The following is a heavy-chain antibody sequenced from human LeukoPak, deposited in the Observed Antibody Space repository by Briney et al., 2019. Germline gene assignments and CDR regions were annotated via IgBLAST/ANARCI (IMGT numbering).Heavy chain of an antibody. Sequence: PGGSLRLSCAASGFTFSTYAMHWVRQAPGKGLEWVAVISYDGSSKYYADSVKGRFTISRDNAKNSLYLQMNSLRAEDTAVYYCARDSLAVAGTSGHWGQGTLVTVSS. CDR3: ARDSLAVAGTSGH. CDR2: ISYDGSSK. CDR1: GFTFSTYA. J-gene: IGHJ4*02. V-gene: IGHV3-30*04. D-gene: IGHD6-19*01.